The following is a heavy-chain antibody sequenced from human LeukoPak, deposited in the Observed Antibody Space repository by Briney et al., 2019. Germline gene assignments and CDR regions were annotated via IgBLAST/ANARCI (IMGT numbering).Heavy chain of an antibody. CDR3: TRVGYIDEGIDY. J-gene: IGHJ4*02. CDR2: IKQDGSKK. CDR1: GFPFSSYW. D-gene: IGHD5-24*01. Sequence: GGSLRLSCVASGFPFSSYWMTWARQAPGKGLEWVANIKQDGSKKSYVDSVKGRFTISRDNAKNSLYPQMNSLRAEDTAIYYCTRVGYIDEGIDYWGQGTLVTVSS. V-gene: IGHV3-7*04.